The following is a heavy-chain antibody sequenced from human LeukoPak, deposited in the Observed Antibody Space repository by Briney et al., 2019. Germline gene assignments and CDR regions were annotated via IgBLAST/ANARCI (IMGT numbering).Heavy chain of an antibody. J-gene: IGHJ3*02. Sequence: PGGSLRLSCAASGFTFSSYAMSWVPQAPGRGLEWVPAFIGSGGSTYYADSVKGRFTISRDNSKNTLYLQMNSLRAEDTAVYYCAKLLTIPAAPQYVLRDAFDIWGQGTMVTVSS. CDR3: AKLLTIPAAPQYVLRDAFDI. CDR2: FIGSGGST. V-gene: IGHV3-23*01. CDR1: GFTFSSYA. D-gene: IGHD2-2*01.